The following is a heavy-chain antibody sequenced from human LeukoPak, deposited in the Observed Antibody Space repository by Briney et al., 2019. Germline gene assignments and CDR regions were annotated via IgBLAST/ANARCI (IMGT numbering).Heavy chain of an antibody. Sequence: PGGSLRLSCAASGFTFNTFDMTWERQAPGKGLECVSYISSGSSTRYYADSVKGRFTISRDNAKNSLYLQMNSLRAEDTAVYYCARSGARIAYGYWGQGTLVTVSS. CDR1: GFTFNTFD. D-gene: IGHD6-13*01. V-gene: IGHV3-48*04. CDR3: ARSGARIAYGY. J-gene: IGHJ4*02. CDR2: ISSGSSTR.